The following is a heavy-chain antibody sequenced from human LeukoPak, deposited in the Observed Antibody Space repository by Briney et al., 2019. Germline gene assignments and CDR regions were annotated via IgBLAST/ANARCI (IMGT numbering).Heavy chain of an antibody. CDR3: VKHSLITIPPFDM. D-gene: IGHD3-10*01. CDR1: GFTFSSLA. J-gene: IGHJ3*02. Sequence: GGSLRLSCVASGFTFSSLAMNWVRQAPGKGLDWVSGITGSGDRTNYADSVKGRFTISRDNSKNTLYLQMNSLRAEDTAVYFCVKHSLITIPPFDMWGQGTKVTVSS. V-gene: IGHV3-23*01. CDR2: ITGSGDRT.